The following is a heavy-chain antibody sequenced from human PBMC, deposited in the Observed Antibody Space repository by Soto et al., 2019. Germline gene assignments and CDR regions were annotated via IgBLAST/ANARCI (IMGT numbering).Heavy chain of an antibody. J-gene: IGHJ5*02. D-gene: IGHD1-7*01. V-gene: IGHV3-7*01. Sequence: EVQLVESGGGLVQPGGSLRLSCAASGFTFSTFRMSWVRQAPGKGLEWVANIKQDGSEKYYVDSVKGRFTISRDNTKNSLYLQMNSLRAEDTAVYYCARQRTYAPYNWFDPWGQGTLVIVSS. CDR1: GFTFSTFR. CDR3: ARQRTYAPYNWFDP. CDR2: IKQDGSEK.